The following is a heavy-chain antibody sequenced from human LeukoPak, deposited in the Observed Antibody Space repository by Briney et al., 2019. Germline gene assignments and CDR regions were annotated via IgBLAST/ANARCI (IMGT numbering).Heavy chain of an antibody. CDR1: GFSVSNKY. CDR2: IRYDGSNK. J-gene: IGHJ4*02. CDR3: AETVTTAFDY. Sequence: PGGSLRLSCAVSGFSVSNKYMSWVRQAPGKGLEWVAFIRYDGSNKYYADSVKGRFTISRDNSKNTLYLQMNSLRAEDTAVYYCAETVTTAFDYWGQGTLVTVSS. D-gene: IGHD4-17*01. V-gene: IGHV3-30*02.